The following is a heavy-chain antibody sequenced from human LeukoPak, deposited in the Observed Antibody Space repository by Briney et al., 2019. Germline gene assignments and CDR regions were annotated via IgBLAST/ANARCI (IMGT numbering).Heavy chain of an antibody. CDR3: ARATSFWSGYYYYMDV. Sequence: PGGSLRLSCAASGFTFSSYSMNWVRQAPGKGLEWVSYISSSGSAIYYADSVKGRFTISRDNAKNSLYLQMNSLRAEDTAVYYCARATSFWSGYYYYMDVWGKGTTVTVSS. D-gene: IGHD3-3*01. J-gene: IGHJ6*03. CDR1: GFTFSSYS. CDR2: ISSSGSAI. V-gene: IGHV3-48*04.